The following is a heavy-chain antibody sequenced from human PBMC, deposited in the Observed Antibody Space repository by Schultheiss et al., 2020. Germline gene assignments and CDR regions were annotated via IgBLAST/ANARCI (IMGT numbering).Heavy chain of an antibody. V-gene: IGHV3-30*04. CDR3: ARDRGGIGLDAFDI. D-gene: IGHD1-14*01. Sequence: GGSLRLSCAASGFTFSSYAMHWVRQAPGEGLEWVAVISYDGRNKFYADSVKGRFTISRDNAKNSLSLHMGSLRAEDTAIYYCARDRGGIGLDAFDIWGQGTLVTVSS. CDR2: ISYDGRNK. J-gene: IGHJ3*02. CDR1: GFTFSSYA.